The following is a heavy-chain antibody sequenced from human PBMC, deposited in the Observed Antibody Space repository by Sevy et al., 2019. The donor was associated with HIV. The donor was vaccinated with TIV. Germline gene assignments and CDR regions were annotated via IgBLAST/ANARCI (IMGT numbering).Heavy chain of an antibody. Sequence: GGSLRLSCAASGFTFSKYSMSWVRQPPGKGLEWVSTLSFGCGEINYADSVKGRLTISRDNSKSSVYLQMNNLRPEDTDVYYCSREGCTKPHDYWGQGTLVTVSS. V-gene: IGHV3-23*01. D-gene: IGHD2-8*01. CDR2: LSFGCGEI. CDR3: SREGCTKPHDY. J-gene: IGHJ4*02. CDR1: GFTFSKYS.